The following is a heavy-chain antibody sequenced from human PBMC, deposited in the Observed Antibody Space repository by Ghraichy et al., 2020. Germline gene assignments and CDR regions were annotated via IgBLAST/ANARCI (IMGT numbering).Heavy chain of an antibody. V-gene: IGHV4-34*01. Sequence: SETLSLTCAVYGGSFSGYYWSWIRQPPGKGLEWIGEINHSGSTNYNPSLKSGVTISVDTSKNQFSLKLSSVTAADTAVYYCARGSVRYCSSTSCYTKIKAFDIWGQGTMVTVSS. J-gene: IGHJ3*02. D-gene: IGHD2-2*02. CDR1: GGSFSGYY. CDR2: INHSGST. CDR3: ARGSVRYCSSTSCYTKIKAFDI.